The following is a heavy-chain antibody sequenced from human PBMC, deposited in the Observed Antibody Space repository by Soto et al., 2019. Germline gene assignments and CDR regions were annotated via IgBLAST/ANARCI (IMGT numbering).Heavy chain of an antibody. V-gene: IGHV4-61*01. J-gene: IGHJ4*02. CDR3: ARTVAGTQVIFDY. CDR2: IYYSGST. CDR1: GGSVSSGSYY. Sequence: SETLSLTCTVSGGSVSSGSYYWSWIRQPPGKGLEWIGYIYYSGSTNYNPSLKSRVTISVDTSKNQFSLKLSSVTAADTAVYYCARTVAGTQVIFDYWGQGTLVTVSS. D-gene: IGHD6-19*01.